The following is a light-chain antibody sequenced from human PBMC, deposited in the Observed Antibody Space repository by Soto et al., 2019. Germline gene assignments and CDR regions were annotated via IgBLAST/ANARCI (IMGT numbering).Light chain of an antibody. CDR1: QGIGND. J-gene: IGKJ1*01. V-gene: IGKV1-6*01. CDR2: GAS. Sequence: AIQMSQSPSSLSASVGDRVTMTCRASQGIGNDLGWYQHRPGKAPKLLIYGASNLHSGVPSRFSGSGSGSHFTLTIRGLQPEDTATYFCLQDNNYPWTFGQGTKV. CDR3: LQDNNYPWT.